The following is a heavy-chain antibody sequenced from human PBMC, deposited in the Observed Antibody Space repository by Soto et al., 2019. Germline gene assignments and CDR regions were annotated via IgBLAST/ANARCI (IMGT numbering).Heavy chain of an antibody. J-gene: IGHJ2*01. Sequence: SGTLSLPCPLSGGSLRSGDFYWGWVRPPPGKGLEWIGYIYYSGSTYYNPSLKSRVTISVDTSKNQFSLKLSSVTAADTAVYYCASYPRERSGGNSLWYFDLWGRGTLVTVSS. D-gene: IGHD2-15*01. CDR2: IYYSGST. CDR3: ASYPRERSGGNSLWYFDL. V-gene: IGHV4-30-4*01. CDR1: GGSLRSGDFY.